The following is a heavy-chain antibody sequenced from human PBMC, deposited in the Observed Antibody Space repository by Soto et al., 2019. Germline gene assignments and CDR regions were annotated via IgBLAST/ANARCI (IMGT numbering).Heavy chain of an antibody. CDR2: ISGSGGST. CDR3: AKDSRYYYGPNWFDP. CDR1: GFTFSSYA. J-gene: IGHJ5*02. V-gene: IGHV3-23*01. Sequence: GGSLRLSCAASGFTFSSYAMSWVRQAPGKGLEWVSAISGSGGSTYYADSVKGRFTISRDNSKNTPYLQMNSLRAEDTAVYYCAKDSRYYYGPNWFDPWGQGTLVTVSS. D-gene: IGHD3-10*01.